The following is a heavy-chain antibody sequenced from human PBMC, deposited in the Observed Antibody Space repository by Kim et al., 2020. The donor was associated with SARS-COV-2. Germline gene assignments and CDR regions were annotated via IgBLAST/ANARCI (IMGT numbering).Heavy chain of an antibody. CDR3: GGSSWADPVLPDY. J-gene: IGHJ4*02. V-gene: IGHV3-9*01. D-gene: IGHD6-13*01. Sequence: YADSVKGRFTISRDNAKNSLYLQMNSLRAEDTALYYCGGSSWADPVLPDYWGQGTLVTVSS.